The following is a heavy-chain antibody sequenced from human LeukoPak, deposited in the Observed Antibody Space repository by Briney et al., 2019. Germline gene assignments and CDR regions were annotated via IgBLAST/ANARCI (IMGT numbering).Heavy chain of an antibody. D-gene: IGHD3-10*01. V-gene: IGHV1-69*06. CDR3: ARTRYGSGSYFSPNYYYYYMDV. CDR2: IIPIFGTA. J-gene: IGHJ6*03. Sequence: GASVKVSCKASGGTFSSYAISWVRQAPGQGLEWMGGIIPIFGTANYAQKFQGRVTITADKSTSTAYMELSSLRSEDTAVYYCARTRYGSGSYFSPNYYYYYMDVWGKGTTVTVSS. CDR1: GGTFSSYA.